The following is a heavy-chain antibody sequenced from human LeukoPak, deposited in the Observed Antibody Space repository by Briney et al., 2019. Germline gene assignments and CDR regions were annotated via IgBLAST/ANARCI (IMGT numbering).Heavy chain of an antibody. CDR2: INPSGGST. CDR1: GYTFTSYY. D-gene: IGHD5-12*01. Sequence: ASVKVSCKASGYTFTSYYMHWVRQAPGQGLEWMGIINPSGGSTNYAQNLQGRVIMTTDTSTSTAYMELRSLRSDDTAVYYCARDHVYSGYPVATGYWGQGTLVTVSS. CDR3: ARDHVYSGYPVATGY. V-gene: IGHV1-46*01. J-gene: IGHJ4*02.